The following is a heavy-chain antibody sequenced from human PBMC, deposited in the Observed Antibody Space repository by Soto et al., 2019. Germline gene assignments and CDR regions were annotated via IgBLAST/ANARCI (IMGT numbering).Heavy chain of an antibody. V-gene: IGHV1-69*02. Sequence: QVQLVQSGAEVKKPGSSVKVSCKASGGTFSSYTISWVRQAPGQGLEWMGRIIPILGIANYAQKFQGRVTITADKSTSTAYMELSSLRSEDTAVYYCARKPRGYYYYYCMDVWGQGTTVTVS. CDR1: GGTFSSYT. CDR2: IIPILGIA. CDR3: ARKPRGYYYYYCMDV. J-gene: IGHJ6*02. D-gene: IGHD3-10*01.